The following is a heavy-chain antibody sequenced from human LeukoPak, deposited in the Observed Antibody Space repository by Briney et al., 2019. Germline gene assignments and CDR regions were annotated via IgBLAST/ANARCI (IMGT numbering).Heavy chain of an antibody. Sequence: GGSLRLSCAASGFDFSTYSIDWVRQAPGKGLKWVSYISSSSSNIYHADSVKGRFTISRDNAKNSLHLQMNSLRAEDTAVYYCARVGRSGWTVDYWGQGTLVTVSS. CDR2: ISSSSSNI. D-gene: IGHD6-19*01. CDR1: GFDFSTYS. J-gene: IGHJ4*02. CDR3: ARVGRSGWTVDY. V-gene: IGHV3-48*04.